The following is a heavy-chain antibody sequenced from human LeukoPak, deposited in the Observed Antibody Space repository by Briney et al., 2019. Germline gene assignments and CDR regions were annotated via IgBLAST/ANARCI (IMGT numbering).Heavy chain of an antibody. J-gene: IGHJ4*02. CDR3: AREGYCSGGSCPGDY. D-gene: IGHD2-15*01. CDR1: GYTFTDYF. Sequence: GASVKVSCKASGYTFTDYFLYWVRQAPGQGLEWMGWIKPKSGGTNYARDFQGRVTMTTDTSTSTAYMELRSLRSDDTAVYYCAREGYCSGGSCPGDYWGQGTLVTVSS. V-gene: IGHV1-2*02. CDR2: IKPKSGGT.